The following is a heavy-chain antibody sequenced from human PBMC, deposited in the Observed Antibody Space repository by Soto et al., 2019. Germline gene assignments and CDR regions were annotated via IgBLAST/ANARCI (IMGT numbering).Heavy chain of an antibody. Sequence: SETLSLTCAVSGYSISSGYYWGWTRQPPGKGLEWIASINHSGSTYYNPSLRSRVTISVDMSKNHVSLRLNSVTAADTAVFYCARLNGWIDYWGQGTLVTVSS. CDR1: GYSISSGYY. CDR2: INHSGST. D-gene: IGHD6-19*01. J-gene: IGHJ4*02. CDR3: ARLNGWIDY. V-gene: IGHV4-38-2*01.